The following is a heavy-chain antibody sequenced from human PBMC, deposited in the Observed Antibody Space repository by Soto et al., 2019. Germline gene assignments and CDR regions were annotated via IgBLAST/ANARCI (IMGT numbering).Heavy chain of an antibody. Sequence: ASVKTSCKASGGTFSSSDISWVRHAPGQGPEWMGGIIPILGTANYAQKFQGRVTITADESTSTAYIELSSLRSEDTAVYYCARDMGYNWNYYWFDPLGQGALVTVSS. CDR2: IIPILGTA. D-gene: IGHD1-7*01. J-gene: IGHJ5*02. CDR1: GGTFSSSD. V-gene: IGHV1-69*13. CDR3: ARDMGYNWNYYWFDP.